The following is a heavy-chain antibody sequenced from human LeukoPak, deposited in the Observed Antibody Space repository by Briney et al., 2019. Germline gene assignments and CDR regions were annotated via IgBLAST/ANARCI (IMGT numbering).Heavy chain of an antibody. D-gene: IGHD6-19*01. V-gene: IGHV3-9*01. J-gene: IGHJ4*02. CDR1: GFTFDDYA. Sequence: GGSLRLSCAASGFTFDDYAMHWVRQAPGKGLEWVSGISWNSGSIGYADSVKGRFTISRDNAKNSLYLQMNSLRAEDTAMYYCASVIAVAGTLKPGDGYWGQGTLVTVSS. CDR3: ASVIAVAGTLKPGDGY. CDR2: ISWNSGSI.